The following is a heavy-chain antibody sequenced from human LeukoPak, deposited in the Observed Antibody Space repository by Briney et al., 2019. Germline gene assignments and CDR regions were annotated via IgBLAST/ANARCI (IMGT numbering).Heavy chain of an antibody. CDR2: IKKDGSEK. CDR3: AVRGVNKIDY. D-gene: IGHD3-10*01. Sequence: GGSLRLSCAASGFTFSSYWMSWVRQAPGKGLEWVANIKKDGSEKYSVDSVKGRFTISRDNAKTSLYLQMNSLRAEDAAVYFCAVRGVNKIDYWGQGTLVTVSS. CDR1: GFTFSSYW. V-gene: IGHV3-7*01. J-gene: IGHJ4*02.